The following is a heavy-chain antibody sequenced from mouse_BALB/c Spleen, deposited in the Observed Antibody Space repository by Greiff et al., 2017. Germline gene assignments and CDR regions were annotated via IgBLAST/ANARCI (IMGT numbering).Heavy chain of an antibody. CDR3: ARSSYIYAMDY. CDR2: ISSGSSTI. J-gene: IGHJ4*01. V-gene: IGHV5-17*02. Sequence: EVQGVESGGGLVQPGGSRKLSCAASGFTFSSFGMHWVRQAPEKGLEWVAYISSGSSTIYYADTVKGRFTISRGNPKNTLFLQMTSLRSEDTAMYYCARSSYIYAMDYWGQGTSVTVSS. CDR1: GFTFSSFG.